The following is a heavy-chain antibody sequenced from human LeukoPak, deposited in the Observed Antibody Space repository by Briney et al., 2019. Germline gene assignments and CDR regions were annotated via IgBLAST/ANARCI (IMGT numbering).Heavy chain of an antibody. J-gene: IGHJ5*02. Sequence: QPGGSLRLSCLVSGFNFDNFAMHWVRQPLGKGLEWVAVISHDARTKYYADSMKGRITISRDNSKNTLFLQMNNLRTEDTAVYFCARPSPPGDGYNPPDHWGQGTLVTVSS. CDR3: ARPSPPGDGYNPPDH. V-gene: IGHV3-30*04. CDR1: GFNFDNFA. CDR2: ISHDARTK. D-gene: IGHD5-24*01.